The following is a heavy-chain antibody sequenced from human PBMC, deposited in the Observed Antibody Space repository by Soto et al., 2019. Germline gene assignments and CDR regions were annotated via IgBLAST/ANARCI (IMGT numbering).Heavy chain of an antibody. V-gene: IGHV4-59*01. CDR1: GGSISSYY. CDR2: IYYSGST. CDR3: ASFWYRGGATWYYYGMDV. D-gene: IGHD1-26*01. J-gene: IGHJ6*02. Sequence: SETLSLTCTVSGGSISSYYWSWIRQPPGKGLEWIGYIYYSGSTNYNPSLKSRVTISVDTSKNQFSLKLSSVTAADTAVYYCASFWYRGGATWYYYGMDVWGPGTTVTVSS.